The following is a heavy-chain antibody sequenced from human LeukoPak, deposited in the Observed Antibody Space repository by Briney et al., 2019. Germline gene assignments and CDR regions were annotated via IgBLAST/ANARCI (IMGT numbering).Heavy chain of an antibody. J-gene: IGHJ3*02. CDR3: AVGLHSGQFAFDI. CDR1: GYSISRGSY. Sequence: KTSETLSLTCAVSGYSISRGSYWGWIRQPPGKGLEWIGSVYHSGSAYYNPSLKSQVTISVDTSKNQFSLKLTSVTAADTAVYYCAVGLHSGQFAFDIWGQGTMVTVSS. CDR2: VYHSGSA. V-gene: IGHV4-38-2*01. D-gene: IGHD5-24*01.